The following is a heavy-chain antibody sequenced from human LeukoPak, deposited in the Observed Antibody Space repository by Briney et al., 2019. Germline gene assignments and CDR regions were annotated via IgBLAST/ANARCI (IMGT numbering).Heavy chain of an antibody. J-gene: IGHJ6*02. Sequence: HAGGSLRLSCAASGFTFSSYAIHWVRQAPGKGLEWVAVISYDGSNKYYADSVKGRFTISRDNSKNTLYLQMNSLRAEDTAVYYCARELALGSPEGYYYYGMDVWGQGTTVTVSS. V-gene: IGHV3-30*04. CDR2: ISYDGSNK. CDR3: ARELALGSPEGYYYYGMDV. D-gene: IGHD2-15*01. CDR1: GFTFSSYA.